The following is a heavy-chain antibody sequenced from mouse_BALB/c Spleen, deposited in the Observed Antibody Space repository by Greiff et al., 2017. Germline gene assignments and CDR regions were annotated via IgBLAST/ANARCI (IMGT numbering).Heavy chain of an antibody. CDR1: GFTFSSFG. Sequence: EVQRVESGGGLVQPGGSRKLSCAASGFTFSSFGMHWVRQAPEKGLEWVAYISSGSSTIYYADTVKGRFTISRDNPKNTLFLQITSLRSEDTAMYYCARADWFAYWGQGTLVTVSA. CDR3: ARADWFAY. J-gene: IGHJ3*01. V-gene: IGHV5-17*02. CDR2: ISSGSSTI.